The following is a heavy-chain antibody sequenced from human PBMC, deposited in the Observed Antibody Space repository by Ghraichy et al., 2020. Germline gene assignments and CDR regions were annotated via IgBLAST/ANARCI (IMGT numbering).Heavy chain of an antibody. D-gene: IGHD1-7*01. CDR2: IIPIFGTA. CDR1: GGTFSSYA. CDR3: ARDRITGTTHDAFDI. J-gene: IGHJ3*02. V-gene: IGHV1-69*06. Sequence: SVKVSCKASGGTFSSYAISWVRQAPGQGLEWMGGIIPIFGTANYAQKFQGRVTITADKSTSTAYMELSSLRSEDTAVYYCARDRITGTTHDAFDIWGQGTMVTVSS.